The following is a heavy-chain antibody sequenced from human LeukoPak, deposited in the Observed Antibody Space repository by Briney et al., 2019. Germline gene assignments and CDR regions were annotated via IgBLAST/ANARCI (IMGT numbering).Heavy chain of an antibody. CDR1: GFAFSSYS. D-gene: IGHD6-13*01. V-gene: IGHV3-21*01. CDR2: ISSSSSYI. Sequence: GGSLRLSCAASGFAFSSYSMNWVRQAPGKGLEWVSSISSSSSYIHYADSVKGRFTISRDNAKNSLYLQMNSLRAEDTAVYYCARESGYSWGQGTLVTVSS. CDR3: ARESGYS. J-gene: IGHJ4*02.